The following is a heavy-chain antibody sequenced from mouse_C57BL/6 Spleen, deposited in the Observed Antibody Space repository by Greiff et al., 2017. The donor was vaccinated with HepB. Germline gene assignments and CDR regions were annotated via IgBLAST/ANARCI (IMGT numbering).Heavy chain of an antibody. Sequence: EVQLVESGGGLVKPGGSLKLSCAASGFTFSDYGMHWVRQAPEKGLEWVAYISSGSSNIYYADTVKGRFTIARDNAKNTLFLQMTSLRSEDTAMYYCASEGRGFAYWGQGTLVTVSA. J-gene: IGHJ3*01. CDR1: GFTFSDYG. CDR3: ASEGRGFAY. CDR2: ISSGSSNI. D-gene: IGHD3-3*01. V-gene: IGHV5-17*01.